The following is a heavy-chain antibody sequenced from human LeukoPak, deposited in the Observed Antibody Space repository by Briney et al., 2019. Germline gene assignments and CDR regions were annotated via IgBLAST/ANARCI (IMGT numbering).Heavy chain of an antibody. J-gene: IGHJ4*02. CDR3: AVSSSWSPILDY. D-gene: IGHD6-13*01. V-gene: IGHV4-31*03. Sequence: SETLSLTCTVSGGSISSGGYYRSWIRQHPGKGLEWIGYIYYSGSTNYNPSLKSRVTISVDTSKNQFSLKLSSVTAADTAVYYCAVSSSWSPILDYWGQGTLVTVSS. CDR1: GGSISSGGYY. CDR2: IYYSGST.